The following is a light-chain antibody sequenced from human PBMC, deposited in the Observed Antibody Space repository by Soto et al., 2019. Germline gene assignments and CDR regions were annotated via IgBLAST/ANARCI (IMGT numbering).Light chain of an antibody. Sequence: QSALTQPASVSGSPGQSITISCTGTSSDVGANNYVSWYQQHPGKAPKFLVYDVNNRPSGVSDRFSGSKSDNTASLTISGLQAEDEGDYYCSAYTPSSTWVFGGGTKLTVL. V-gene: IGLV2-14*01. CDR2: DVN. J-gene: IGLJ3*02. CDR3: SAYTPSSTWV. CDR1: SSDVGANNY.